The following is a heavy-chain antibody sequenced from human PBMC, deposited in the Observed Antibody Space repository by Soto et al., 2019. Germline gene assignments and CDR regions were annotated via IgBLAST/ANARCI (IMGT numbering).Heavy chain of an antibody. CDR2: IYYSGST. V-gene: IGHV4-39*07. Sequence: SETLSLTCTVSGGSISSSSYYWGWIRQPPGKGLEWIGSIYYSGSTYYNPSLKSRVTISVDTSKNQFSLKLSSVTAADTAVYYCAGGGVRGVITRTRDYYGMDVWGQGTTVTVSS. CDR3: AGGGVRGVITRTRDYYGMDV. CDR1: GGSISSSSYY. J-gene: IGHJ6*02. D-gene: IGHD3-10*01.